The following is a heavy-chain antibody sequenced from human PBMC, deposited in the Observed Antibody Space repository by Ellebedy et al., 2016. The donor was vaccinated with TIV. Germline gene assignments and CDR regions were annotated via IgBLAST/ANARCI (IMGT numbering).Heavy chain of an antibody. J-gene: IGHJ6*02. D-gene: IGHD3-3*01. CDR2: ISFSGTT. Sequence: SETLSLTYTVSGGSIISHTYYWGWVRQSPGRGLEWIGTISFSGTTYYAPSLKGRVTLSVDTSKNQFSLKLNAVTSPATALYYCARDNADDFWGAPTSRNPYYGVDVWGQGTTVIVSS. CDR1: GGSIISHTYY. CDR3: ARDNADDFWGAPTSRNPYYGVDV. V-gene: IGHV4-39*07.